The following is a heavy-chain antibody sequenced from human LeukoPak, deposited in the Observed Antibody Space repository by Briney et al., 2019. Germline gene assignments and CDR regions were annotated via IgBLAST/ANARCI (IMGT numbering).Heavy chain of an antibody. CDR1: GGSFSGYC. Sequence: SETLSLTCAVYGGSFSGYCWSWIRQPPGKGLEWIGEINHSGSTNYNPSLKSRVTISVDTSKNQFSLKLSSVTAADTAVYYCARGQDLAARRFDYWGQGTLVTVSS. CDR3: ARGQDLAARRFDY. V-gene: IGHV4-34*01. J-gene: IGHJ4*02. CDR2: INHSGST. D-gene: IGHD6-6*01.